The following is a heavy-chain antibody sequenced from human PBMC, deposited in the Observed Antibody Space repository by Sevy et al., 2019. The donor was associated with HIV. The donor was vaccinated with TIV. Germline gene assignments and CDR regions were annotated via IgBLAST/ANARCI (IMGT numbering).Heavy chain of an antibody. D-gene: IGHD6-19*01. CDR1: GFTFSNYG. CDR3: ARESGSGWYVDS. Sequence: GGSLRLSCSTFGFTFSNYGMHWVRQAPGRGLEWVAAIFSDGNYQYYADSVKGRVTISRDNSKNTLYLQMSSLRADDTAMYYCARESGSGWYVDSCGRGTLVTVSS. J-gene: IGHJ4*02. V-gene: IGHV3-33*08. CDR2: IFSDGNYQ.